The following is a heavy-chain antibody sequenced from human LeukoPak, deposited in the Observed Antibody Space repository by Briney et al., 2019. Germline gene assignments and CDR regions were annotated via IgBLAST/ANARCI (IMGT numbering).Heavy chain of an antibody. V-gene: IGHV3-15*01. CDR1: GFTFSNAW. CDR2: IKSKTDGGTT. J-gene: IGHJ3*02. CDR3: TTAYSSSWYAFDI. D-gene: IGHD6-13*01. Sequence: GGSLRLSCAASGFTFSNAWMSWVRQASGKGLEWVGRIKSKTDGGTTDYAAPVKGRFTISRDDSKNTLYLQMNSLKTEDTAVYYCTTAYSSSWYAFDIWGQGTMVTVSS.